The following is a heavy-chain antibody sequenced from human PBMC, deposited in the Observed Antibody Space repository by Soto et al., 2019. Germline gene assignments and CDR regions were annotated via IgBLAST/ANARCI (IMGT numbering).Heavy chain of an antibody. Sequence: GGSLRLSCAASGFSFSTYGMHWVRQAPGKGLEWVAAISHDGSNKYYADSVKGRFTFSRDNSKDTLYLQMNSLRAEDTAVYYCAKDQYYDSSGYYSKSFFDYWGQGTLVTVSS. V-gene: IGHV3-30*18. CDR2: ISHDGSNK. D-gene: IGHD3-22*01. CDR1: GFSFSTYG. J-gene: IGHJ4*02. CDR3: AKDQYYDSSGYYSKSFFDY.